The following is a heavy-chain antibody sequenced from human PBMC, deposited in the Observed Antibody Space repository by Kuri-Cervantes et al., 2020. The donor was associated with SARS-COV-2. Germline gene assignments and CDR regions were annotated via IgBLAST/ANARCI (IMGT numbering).Heavy chain of an antibody. J-gene: IGHJ4*02. V-gene: IGHV4-61*01. Sequence: GSLRLSCTVSGGSISSSSYYWSWIRQPPGKGLEWIGYIYYSGSTNYNPSLKSRVTISVDTSKNQFSLKLSSVTAADTAVYYCARERSTLLSFVYWGQGTLVTVSS. D-gene: IGHD2-15*01. CDR1: GGSISSSSYY. CDR3: ARERSTLLSFVY. CDR2: IYYSGST.